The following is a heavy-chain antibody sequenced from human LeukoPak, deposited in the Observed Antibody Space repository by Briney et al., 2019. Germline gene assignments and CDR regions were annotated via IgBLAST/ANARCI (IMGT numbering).Heavy chain of an antibody. CDR2: IYYSGST. CDR1: GGSISSGDYY. CDR3: ARDRYDSSGLNNDAFDI. D-gene: IGHD3-22*01. J-gene: IGHJ3*02. Sequence: SQTLSLTCTVSGGSISSGDYYWSWIRQPPGKGLEWIGYIYYSGSTYYNPSLKSRVTISVDTSKNQFSLKLSSVTAADTAVYYCARDRYDSSGLNNDAFDIWGQGTMVTASS. V-gene: IGHV4-30-4*01.